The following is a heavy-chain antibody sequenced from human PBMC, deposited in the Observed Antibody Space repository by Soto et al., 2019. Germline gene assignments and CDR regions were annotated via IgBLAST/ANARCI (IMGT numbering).Heavy chain of an antibody. V-gene: IGHV3-11*06. J-gene: IGHJ4*02. CDR1: GFTFSDHY. D-gene: IGHD6-6*01. CDR3: VSSGDNYNPLGY. CDR2: SSNSGSFT. Sequence: GVSLRLSCAASGFTFSDHYMSWIRQAPGKGLEWIGYSSNSGSFTRYADSVKGRFSISRDNAKNSLYLQINRLRGDDTAIYYGVSSGDNYNPLGYWGQGT.